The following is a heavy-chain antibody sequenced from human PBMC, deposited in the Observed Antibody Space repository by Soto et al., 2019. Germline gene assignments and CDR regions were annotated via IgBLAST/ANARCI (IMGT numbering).Heavy chain of an antibody. J-gene: IGHJ6*02. D-gene: IGHD2-2*02. CDR2: INHSGST. Sequence: XATLSLTCAVYGGSFSGYYWSGIRQPPGKGLEWIGEINHSGSTNYNPSLKSRVTISVDTSKNQFSLKLSSVTAADTAVYYCARGRGKRVPAAIYYYYGMDVWGQGTTVTVSS. CDR1: GGSFSGYY. V-gene: IGHV4-34*01. CDR3: ARGRGKRVPAAIYYYYGMDV.